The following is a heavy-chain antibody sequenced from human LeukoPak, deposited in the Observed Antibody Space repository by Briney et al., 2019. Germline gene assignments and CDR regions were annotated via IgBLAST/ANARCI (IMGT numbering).Heavy chain of an antibody. V-gene: IGHV4-61*02. Sequence: SQTLSLTCTVSGGSISSGSYYWSWIRQPAGKGLEWIGRIYTSGSTNYNPSLKSRVTISVDTSKNQFSVKLSSVTAADTAVYYCAREGFKVVGALQQLADYWGQGTLVTVSS. CDR2: IYTSGST. CDR3: AREGFKVVGALQQLADY. D-gene: IGHD2-15*01. CDR1: GGSISSGSYY. J-gene: IGHJ4*02.